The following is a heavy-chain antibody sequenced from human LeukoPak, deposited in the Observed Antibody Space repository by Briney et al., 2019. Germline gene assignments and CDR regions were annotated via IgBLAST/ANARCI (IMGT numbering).Heavy chain of an antibody. V-gene: IGHV3-66*01. CDR3: AGYGGYSF. D-gene: IGHD4-23*01. J-gene: IGHJ4*02. CDR2: ISNSGII. Sequence: PGGSLRPSCAASGFTFDDYAMHWVRQAPGKGLEWVSVISNSGIIYYADSVKGRLTISRDNSKNTMYLQMNDLRAEDTAVYYCAGYGGYSFWGQGTLVTVSS. CDR1: GFTFDDYA.